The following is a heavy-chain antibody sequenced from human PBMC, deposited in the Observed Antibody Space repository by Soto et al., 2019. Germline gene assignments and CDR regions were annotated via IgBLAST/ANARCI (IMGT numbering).Heavy chain of an antibody. CDR1: GYSFITHW. D-gene: IGHD2-2*01. J-gene: IGHJ4*02. V-gene: IGHV5-51*01. CDR2: IYPGDSDT. Sequence: PGESLKISCKGSGYSFITHWIAWVRQMPGKGLEWMGIIYPGDSDTRYSPSFQGQVTFSADKSISTAYLQWSSLEASDTAMYFCARTTYSSSTSCSPFDYWGQGTLVTVSS. CDR3: ARTTYSSSTSCSPFDY.